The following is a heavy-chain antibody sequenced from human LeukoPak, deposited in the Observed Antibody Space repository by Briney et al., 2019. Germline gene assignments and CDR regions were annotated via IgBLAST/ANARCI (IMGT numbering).Heavy chain of an antibody. CDR2: ISYSSTT. CDR1: GFTFSSYS. CDR3: TSVVWGAHSYIDV. J-gene: IGHJ6*03. V-gene: IGHV3-48*04. Sequence: PGGSLRLSCAASGFTFSSYSLDWVRQPPGKGLEWVSYISYSSTTNYADSVKGRFTISRDNAKNSVYLQMNSLRAEDTAVYYCTSVVWGAHSYIDVWGKGTTVIVSS. D-gene: IGHD3-16*01.